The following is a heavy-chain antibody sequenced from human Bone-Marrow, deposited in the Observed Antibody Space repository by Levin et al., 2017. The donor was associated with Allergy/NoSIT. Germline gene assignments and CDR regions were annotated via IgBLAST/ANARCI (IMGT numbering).Heavy chain of an antibody. Sequence: GESLKISCAASGFSVTSNSMTWVRHTPGKGLEWVSTKDIIGTTYYADSVKGRFTISRDNSKNTMFLQMNSLRDEDTAVYYCVKRSQLYTRGWGGLDSWGQGTLVTVSS. J-gene: IGHJ4*02. V-gene: IGHV3-53*01. CDR2: KDIIGTT. CDR3: VKRSQLYTRGWGGLDS. CDR1: GFSVTSNS. D-gene: IGHD6-19*01.